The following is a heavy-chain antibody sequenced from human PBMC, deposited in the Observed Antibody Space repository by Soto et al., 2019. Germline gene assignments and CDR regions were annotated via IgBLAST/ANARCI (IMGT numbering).Heavy chain of an antibody. Sequence: EVQLVESGGALEQPGGSLRLSCAASGFTFSTYSMNWVRQAPGKGLEWVSYISSSSTTIYYADSVKGRFTISRDNAKNSLYLQMSSLRDDDTAVYYCARPLPRHDAFDLWGHGTMVTVSS. CDR3: ARPLPRHDAFDL. CDR2: ISSSSTTI. D-gene: IGHD6-6*01. V-gene: IGHV3-48*02. J-gene: IGHJ3*01. CDR1: GFTFSTYS.